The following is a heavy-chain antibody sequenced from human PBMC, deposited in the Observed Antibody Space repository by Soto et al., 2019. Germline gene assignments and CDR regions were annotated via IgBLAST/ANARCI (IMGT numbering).Heavy chain of an antibody. CDR3: ARDREDGSGTKYSWFDS. D-gene: IGHD3-10*01. J-gene: IGHJ5*01. CDR2: TIPIFDTP. Sequence: SVKVSCKDSGGTFGNLGISWLRQAAGQGLEWMGGTIPIFDTPHYAEKFRDRLTITADATRTAYMELTILSSEDTATYYCARDREDGSGTKYSWFDSWGQGTLVTVSS. CDR1: GGTFGNLG. V-gene: IGHV1-69*13.